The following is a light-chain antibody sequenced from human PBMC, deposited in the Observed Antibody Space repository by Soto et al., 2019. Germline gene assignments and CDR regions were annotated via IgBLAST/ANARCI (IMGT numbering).Light chain of an antibody. J-gene: IGKJ1*01. Sequence: EIVVTQSPATLSVSPGERATLSCRASQSVSSNLAWYQQKPGQAPRLLISGASTRATGILARFSGSGSGTEFTLTITSLQSEDFAVYYCQQYNAWPRTFGQGTKVEIK. CDR2: GAS. CDR1: QSVSSN. V-gene: IGKV3-15*01. CDR3: QQYNAWPRT.